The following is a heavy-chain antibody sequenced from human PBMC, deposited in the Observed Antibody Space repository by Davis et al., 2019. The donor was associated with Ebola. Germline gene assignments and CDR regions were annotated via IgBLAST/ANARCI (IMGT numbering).Heavy chain of an antibody. Sequence: SETLSLTCTVSGGSISSYYWSWIRQPPGKGLEWIGYIYYSGSTNYSPSLKSRVTISVDTSKNQFSLKLSSVTAADTAVYYCASTVTTNDGAFDIWGQGTMVTVSS. CDR3: ASTVTTNDGAFDI. V-gene: IGHV4-59*01. CDR2: IYYSGST. J-gene: IGHJ3*02. D-gene: IGHD4-17*01. CDR1: GGSISSYY.